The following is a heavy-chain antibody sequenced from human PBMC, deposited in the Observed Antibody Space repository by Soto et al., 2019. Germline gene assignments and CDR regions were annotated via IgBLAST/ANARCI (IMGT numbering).Heavy chain of an antibody. CDR1: GGTFSSYA. J-gene: IGHJ4*02. D-gene: IGHD5-12*01. V-gene: IGHV1-69*12. Sequence: QVQLVQSGAEVKKPGSSVKVSCKASGGTFSSYAISWVRQAPGQGLEWMGGIIPIFGTANYAQKFQGRVTXXAXEXXSTAYMELSSLRSEDTAVYYCARVYSYGGYDYFDYWGQGTLVTVSS. CDR2: IIPIFGTA. CDR3: ARVYSYGGYDYFDY.